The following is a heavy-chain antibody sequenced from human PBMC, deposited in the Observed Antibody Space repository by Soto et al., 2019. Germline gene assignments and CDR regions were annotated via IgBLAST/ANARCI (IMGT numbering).Heavy chain of an antibody. V-gene: IGHV1-2*02. D-gene: IGHD3-9*01. Sequence: ASVKGSWKASGYIFTGYHIHWVRQAPGRGLEWMGWINPNSGDTEYAQNFQGRVTMTRDTSFNLVYMEMSGLMSDDTAAYYCARDARGTRGFDEMDIWGQGTTVTVS. J-gene: IGHJ6*02. CDR1: GYIFTGYH. CDR2: INPNSGDT. CDR3: ARDARGTRGFDEMDI.